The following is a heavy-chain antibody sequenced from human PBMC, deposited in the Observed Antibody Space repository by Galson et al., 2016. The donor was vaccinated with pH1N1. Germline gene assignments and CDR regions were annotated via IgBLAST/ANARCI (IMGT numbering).Heavy chain of an antibody. J-gene: IGHJ6*02. CDR2: ISYNGHDE. D-gene: IGHD4-17*01. CDR3: AREDWSYGDTYYNGMDV. CDR1: GFNFDTFA. Sequence: SLRLSCAAPGFNFDTFAMHWVRRTPGKGLEWVAFISYNGHDESYADSLKGRFTVSRDNSKNRLYLHMNSLRTEDTGLYYCAREDWSYGDTYYNGMDVWGQGTTVTVS. V-gene: IGHV3-30-3*01.